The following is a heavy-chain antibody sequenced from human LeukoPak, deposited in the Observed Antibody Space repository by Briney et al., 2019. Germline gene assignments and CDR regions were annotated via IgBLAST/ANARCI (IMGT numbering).Heavy chain of an antibody. CDR1: GDSISNYY. D-gene: IGHD6-19*01. CDR2: IHNSGHT. Sequence: PSETLSLTCTVSGDSISNYYWSWIRQPPGKGLEWIAYIHNSGHTNSNPSLKSRVTISIDTSKSQFSLKLSSVTAADTAVYYCARGIAVAGTFDYWGQGTLVTVSS. J-gene: IGHJ4*02. V-gene: IGHV4-4*08. CDR3: ARGIAVAGTFDY.